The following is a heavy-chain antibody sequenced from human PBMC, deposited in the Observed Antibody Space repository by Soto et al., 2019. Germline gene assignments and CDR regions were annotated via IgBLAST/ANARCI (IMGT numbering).Heavy chain of an antibody. CDR1: GGSFSGHY. J-gene: IGHJ4*02. CDR3: ARSGIQLSQDS. CDR2: TTHTGAI. D-gene: IGHD5-18*01. V-gene: IGHV4-34*01. Sequence: PSETLCLTCAVYGGSFSGHYWSCFRQPPGKELEGIGETTHTGAINHNPSLKSRVTISVDTSKMQFSLKLRSVTAADTAVYYCARSGIQLSQDSCGQGNLVTVS.